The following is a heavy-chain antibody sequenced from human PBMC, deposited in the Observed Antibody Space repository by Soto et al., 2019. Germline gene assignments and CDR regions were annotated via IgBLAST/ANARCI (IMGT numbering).Heavy chain of an antibody. V-gene: IGHV3-13*01. Sequence: GGSLRLSCETSGFTFSGFDMHWVRQPTGKGLEWVSTIGTAGDTYYAVSVKGRFTISRDNAKNSLSLQMNSLRAGDTAVYFCARGQEVGAHFFDSWGQGTQVTVSS. CDR2: IGTAGDT. J-gene: IGHJ4*02. CDR1: GFTFSGFD. CDR3: ARGQEVGAHFFDS. D-gene: IGHD2-15*01.